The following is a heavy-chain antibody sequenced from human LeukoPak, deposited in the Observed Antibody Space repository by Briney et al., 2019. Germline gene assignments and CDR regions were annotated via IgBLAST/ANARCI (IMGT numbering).Heavy chain of an antibody. CDR1: GFTFSSYA. J-gene: IGHJ4*02. CDR3: ARASGEALVDY. V-gene: IGHV3-30-3*01. Sequence: GGSLRLSCAASGFTFSSYAMHWVRQAPGKGLEWVAVIPYDGSNKYYADSVKGRFTISRDNSKNTLYLQMNSLRAEDTAVYYCARASGEALVDYWGQGTLVTVSS. D-gene: IGHD1-1*01. CDR2: IPYDGSNK.